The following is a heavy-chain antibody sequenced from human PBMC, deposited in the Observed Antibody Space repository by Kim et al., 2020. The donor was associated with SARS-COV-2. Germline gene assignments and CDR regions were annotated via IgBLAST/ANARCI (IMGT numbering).Heavy chain of an antibody. V-gene: IGHV3-30*18. J-gene: IGHJ4*02. CDR2: ISYDGSNK. CDR1: GFTFSSYG. CDR3: AKDGAWDYVWGSYRYTYFDY. D-gene: IGHD3-16*02. Sequence: GGSLRLSCAASGFTFSSYGMHWVRQAPGKGLEWVAVISYDGSNKYYADSVKGRFTISRDNSKNTLYLQMNSLRAEDTAVYYCAKDGAWDYVWGSYRYTYFDYWGQGTLVTVSS.